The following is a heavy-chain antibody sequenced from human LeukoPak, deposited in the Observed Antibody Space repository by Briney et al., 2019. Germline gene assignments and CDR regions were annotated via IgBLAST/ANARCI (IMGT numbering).Heavy chain of an antibody. Sequence: ASVKVSCEASGYTFTGYYMHWVRQAPGQGLEWVGWINPNSGGTNYAQKLQGRVTMTRDTSISTAYMELSRLRSDDTAVYYCARGGFLEWLSKGDYWGQGTLVTVSS. CDR1: GYTFTGYY. J-gene: IGHJ4*02. D-gene: IGHD3-3*01. V-gene: IGHV1-2*02. CDR2: INPNSGGT. CDR3: ARGGFLEWLSKGDY.